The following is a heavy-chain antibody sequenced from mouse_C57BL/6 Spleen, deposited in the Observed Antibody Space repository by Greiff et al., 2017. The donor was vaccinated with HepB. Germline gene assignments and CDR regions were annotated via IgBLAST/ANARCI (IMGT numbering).Heavy chain of an antibody. CDR3: ARRSHYYAMDY. J-gene: IGHJ4*01. CDR2: IYPGGGYT. V-gene: IGHV1-63*01. Sequence: QVQLKQSGAELVRPGTSVKMSCKASGYTFTNYWIGWAKQRPGHGLEWIGDIYPGGGYTNYNEKFKGKATLTADKSSSTAYMQFSSLTSEDSAIYYCARRSHYYAMDYWGQGTSVTVSS. CDR1: GYTFTNYW.